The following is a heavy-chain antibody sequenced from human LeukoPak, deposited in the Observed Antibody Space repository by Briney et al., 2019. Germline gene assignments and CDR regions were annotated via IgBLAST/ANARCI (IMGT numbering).Heavy chain of an antibody. Sequence: ASVKVSCKASGGTFSSYAISWVRQAPGQGLEWMGGIIPIFGTANYAQRFQGRVTITADESTSTAYMELSSLRSEDTAMYYCARWEGEYYDSSGYYVYWGQGTLVTVSS. D-gene: IGHD3-22*01. CDR3: ARWEGEYYDSSGYYVY. V-gene: IGHV1-69*13. J-gene: IGHJ4*02. CDR2: IIPIFGTA. CDR1: GGTFSSYA.